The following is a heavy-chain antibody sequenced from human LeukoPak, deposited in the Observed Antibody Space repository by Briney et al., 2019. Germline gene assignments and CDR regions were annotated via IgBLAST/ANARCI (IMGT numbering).Heavy chain of an antibody. CDR1: GFTLSSYS. CDR2: ISTTSNTI. CDR3: ARFDAMGY. D-gene: IGHD3-9*01. V-gene: IGHV3-48*02. Sequence: PGGSLRLSCVASGFTLSSYSMNWFRRAPGKGLEWVSYISTTSNTIYYADSVKGRFTISRDNAKNALYLQMNRLRDEDTALYYCARFDAMGYWGRGTLVTVSS. J-gene: IGHJ4*02.